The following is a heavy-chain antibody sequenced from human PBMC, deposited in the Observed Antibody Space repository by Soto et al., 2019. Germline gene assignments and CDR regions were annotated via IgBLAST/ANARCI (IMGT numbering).Heavy chain of an antibody. D-gene: IGHD4-4*01. Sequence: SETLSLTCTVSGASISSYYWSWIRQPPGRGLEWIAYIDDSGSTNYNPSLKSRVSITVDTSKNQFSLNLSSVTAADTAVYYCARHWVDYTFDYWGQGTLVTVSS. CDR3: ARHWVDYTFDY. J-gene: IGHJ4*02. V-gene: IGHV4-59*08. CDR2: IDDSGST. CDR1: GASISSYY.